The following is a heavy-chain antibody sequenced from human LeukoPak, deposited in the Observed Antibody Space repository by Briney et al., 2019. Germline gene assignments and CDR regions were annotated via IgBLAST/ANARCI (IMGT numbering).Heavy chain of an antibody. V-gene: IGHV1-2*02. CDR1: GYTFTGYY. J-gene: IGHJ3*02. Sequence: ASVKVSCKTSGYTFTGYYMHWVRQAPGQGLEWMGWINANSGATNSAQKFQGRVTMTRDTSISTAYMELSRLRSDDTAVYYCALRKSIAARHAFDIWGQGTMVTVSS. D-gene: IGHD6-6*01. CDR2: INANSGAT. CDR3: ALRKSIAARHAFDI.